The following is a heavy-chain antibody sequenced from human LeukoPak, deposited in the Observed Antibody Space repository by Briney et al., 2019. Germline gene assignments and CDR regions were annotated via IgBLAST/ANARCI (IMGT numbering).Heavy chain of an antibody. J-gene: IGHJ4*02. D-gene: IGHD3-3*01. CDR1: GASIDSSY. V-gene: IGHV4-4*09. CDR3: ARSVDIIATFGVVTPLDF. CDR2: IYHTGIS. Sequence: SETLSLTCSVSGASIDSSYWTCIRQPPGKGLEWMGYIYHTGISNSSPSLKSRLTFSLAASKSQFSLRLSSVTASDTAVYYCARSVDIIATFGVVTPLDFWGRGTLVTVSS.